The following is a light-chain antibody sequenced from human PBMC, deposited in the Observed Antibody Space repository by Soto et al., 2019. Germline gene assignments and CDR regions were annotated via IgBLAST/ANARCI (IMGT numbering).Light chain of an antibody. Sequence: EIVLTQSPATLSLSPGERATLSCRASQSVSSYLAWYQQKPGQATRLLTYDASNRATGIPARFSGSGSGTDFTLTISSLEPEDFAVYYCQQRSNWPPFTFGPGTKVDIK. V-gene: IGKV3-11*01. CDR1: QSVSSY. CDR2: DAS. J-gene: IGKJ3*01. CDR3: QQRSNWPPFT.